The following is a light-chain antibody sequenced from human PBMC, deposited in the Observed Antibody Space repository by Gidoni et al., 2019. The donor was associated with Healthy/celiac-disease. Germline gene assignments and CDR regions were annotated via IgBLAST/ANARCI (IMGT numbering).Light chain of an antibody. CDR2: GAS. J-gene: IGKJ5*01. Sequence: EIVLPQSPGTLSLSPGERATLSGRASQSVSSSYLAWYQQKPGQAPRLLIYGASSRATGIPDRFSGSGAGTDFTLTISRLEPEDFAVYYCQQYGSSPPITFGQGTRLEIK. V-gene: IGKV3-20*01. CDR3: QQYGSSPPIT. CDR1: QSVSSSY.